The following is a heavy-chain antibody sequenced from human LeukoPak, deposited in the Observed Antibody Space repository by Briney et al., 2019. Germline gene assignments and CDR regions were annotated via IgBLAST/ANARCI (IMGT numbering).Heavy chain of an antibody. CDR2: ISKDGNSQ. J-gene: IGHJ3*02. CDR3: AGESFDI. Sequence: PGRSLRLSCAASGFTFSSYALDWVRQAPGKGLEWVAVISKDGNSQNYADSVKGRFTISRDNSKNTLYLQMNSLRPEDTAVYYCAGESFDISGQGTTVTVSS. CDR1: GFTFSSYA. V-gene: IGHV3-30*04.